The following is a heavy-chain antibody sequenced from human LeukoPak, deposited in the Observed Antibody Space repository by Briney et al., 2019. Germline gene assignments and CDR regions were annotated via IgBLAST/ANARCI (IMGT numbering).Heavy chain of an antibody. V-gene: IGHV1-69*05. Sequence: GASVKVSCKASGGTFSSYAISWLRQAPGQGLEWMGGIIPIFGTANYAQKFQGRVTITTDESTSTAYMELSSLRSEDTAVYYCASRVATMRNYYYYMDVWGKGTTVTVSS. CDR3: ASRVATMRNYYYYMDV. D-gene: IGHD5-24*01. CDR1: GGTFSSYA. J-gene: IGHJ6*03. CDR2: IIPIFGTA.